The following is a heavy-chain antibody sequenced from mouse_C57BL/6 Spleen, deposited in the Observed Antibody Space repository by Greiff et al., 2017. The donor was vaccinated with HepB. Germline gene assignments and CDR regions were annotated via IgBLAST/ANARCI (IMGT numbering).Heavy chain of an antibody. CDR1: GYTFTSYW. V-gene: IGHV1-50*01. CDR3: AGYHLGDFDV. D-gene: IGHD2-2*01. J-gene: IGHJ1*03. CDR2: IDPSDSYT. Sequence: QVQLQQPGAELVKPGASVKLSCKASGYTFTSYWMQWVKQRPGQGLEWIGEIDPSDSYTNYNQKFKGKATLTVDTSSSTAYMQLSSLTSEDSAVYYCAGYHLGDFDVWGTGTTVTVSS.